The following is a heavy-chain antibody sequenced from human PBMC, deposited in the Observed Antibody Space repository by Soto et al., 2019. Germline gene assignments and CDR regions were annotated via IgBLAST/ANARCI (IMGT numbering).Heavy chain of an antibody. Sequence: QVHLVESGGGLVKPGGSLRLSCAASGFTFSDYYMSWIRQAPGKGLEWLSYSSDSGTFTRYADSVKGRFSISRDNAKNSLYLQLNSLRGEDTAIYYCARSGDNYNLLDYWGQGTPVTVSS. CDR1: GFTFSDYY. V-gene: IGHV3-11*06. D-gene: IGHD1-1*01. J-gene: IGHJ4*02. CDR3: ARSGDNYNLLDY. CDR2: SSDSGTFT.